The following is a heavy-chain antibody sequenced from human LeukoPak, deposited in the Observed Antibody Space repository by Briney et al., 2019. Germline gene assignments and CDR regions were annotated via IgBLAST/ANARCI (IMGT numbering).Heavy chain of an antibody. CDR1: GDSISSDDYY. CDR3: ARAAHSGSLAPFDY. V-gene: IGHV4-61*02. Sequence: SETLSLTCTVSGDSISSDDYYWSWIRQPAGKGLEWIGRFSASGSSNYNPSLKSRVTMSLDTSKNQFSLKLSSVTAADTAVYYCARAAHSGSLAPFDYWGQGTLVTVSS. CDR2: FSASGSS. D-gene: IGHD1-26*01. J-gene: IGHJ4*02.